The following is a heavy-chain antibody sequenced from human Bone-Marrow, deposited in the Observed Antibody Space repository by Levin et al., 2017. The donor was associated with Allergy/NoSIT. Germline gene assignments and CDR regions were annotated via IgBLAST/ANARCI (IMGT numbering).Heavy chain of an antibody. D-gene: IGHD2-15*01. CDR3: SGGRYCSGSTCPD. V-gene: IGHV3-66*01. CDR2: IYTDGST. J-gene: IGHJ4*02. CDR1: GFTVSNTY. Sequence: TGGSLRLSCAASGFTVSNTYMNWVRQAPGKGLEWVSLIYTDGSTYYVDSVKGRFTISRDSSKNTVFLQMNSLRVEDTAVYYCSGGRYCSGSTCPDWGQGTLVTVSS.